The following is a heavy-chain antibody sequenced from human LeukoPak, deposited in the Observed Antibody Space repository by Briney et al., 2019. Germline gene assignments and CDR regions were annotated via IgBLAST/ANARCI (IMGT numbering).Heavy chain of an antibody. CDR1: GFTFSDYY. CDR2: ISSSSSYT. CDR3: ARLWLDDAFDI. J-gene: IGHJ3*02. V-gene: IGHV3-11*03. Sequence: PGGSLRLSCAASGFTFSDYYISWIRQAPGKGLEWVSYISSSSSYTNYADSVKGRFTISRDNAKNSLYLQMNSLRAEDTAVYYCARLWLDDAFDIWGQGTMVTVSS. D-gene: IGHD6-19*01.